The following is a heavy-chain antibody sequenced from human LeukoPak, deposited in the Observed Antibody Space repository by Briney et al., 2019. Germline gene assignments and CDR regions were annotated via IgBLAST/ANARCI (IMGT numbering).Heavy chain of an antibody. V-gene: IGHV4-39*01. CDR3: ARIYGDHNY. J-gene: IGHJ4*02. CDR1: GGSITSRSYY. Sequence: PSETLSLTCTVSGGSITSRSYYWGWIRQPPGRGLEWIGSIYHLGSVRYNPSLKNRVTISVDTSMNQFSLNLSSVTAADTAVYYCARIYGDHNYWGQGTLVTVSS. CDR2: IYHLGSV. D-gene: IGHD4-17*01.